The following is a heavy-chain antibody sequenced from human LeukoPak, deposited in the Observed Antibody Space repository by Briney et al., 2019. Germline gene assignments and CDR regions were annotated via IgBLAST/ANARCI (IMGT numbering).Heavy chain of an antibody. Sequence: GGSLRLSCAASGFTFSSYWMSWVRQAPGKGLEWVSVIYSGGSTYYADSVKGRFTISRDNSKNTLYLQMNSLRAEDTAVYYCARDPRWGYGDYYRESGYYDYWGQGTLVTVSS. D-gene: IGHD4-17*01. CDR2: IYSGGST. CDR1: GFTFSSYW. J-gene: IGHJ4*02. CDR3: ARDPRWGYGDYYRESGYYDY. V-gene: IGHV3-66*01.